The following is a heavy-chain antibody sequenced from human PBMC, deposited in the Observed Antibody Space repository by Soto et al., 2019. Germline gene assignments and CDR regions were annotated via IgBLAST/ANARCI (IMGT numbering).Heavy chain of an antibody. D-gene: IGHD6-19*01. Sequence: EVQLVESGGGLVQPGGSLRLSCAASGFTLSTYTMNWVRQAPGKGLEWVSYISSSSSTIYYADSVKGRFTISRDNAKNSLYLQMNSPRDEDTAVYYCARGDDSSGWYNYFDYWGQGTLVTVSS. J-gene: IGHJ4*02. CDR1: GFTLSTYT. CDR2: ISSSSSTI. V-gene: IGHV3-48*02. CDR3: ARGDDSSGWYNYFDY.